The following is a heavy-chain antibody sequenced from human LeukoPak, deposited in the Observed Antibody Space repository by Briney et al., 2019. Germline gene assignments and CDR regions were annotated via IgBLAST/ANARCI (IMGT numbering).Heavy chain of an antibody. V-gene: IGHV3-21*01. CDR1: GFTFSSYS. D-gene: IGHD4-17*01. J-gene: IGHJ4*02. CDR2: ISSSSSYI. CDR3: ARDSTLTVTETNFDY. Sequence: PGGSLRLSCAASGFTFSSYSMNSVRQAPGKGLEWISSISSSSSYIYYADSVKGRFTISRDNAKNSLYLQMNSLRAEDTAVYYCARDSTLTVTETNFDYWGQGTLVTVSS.